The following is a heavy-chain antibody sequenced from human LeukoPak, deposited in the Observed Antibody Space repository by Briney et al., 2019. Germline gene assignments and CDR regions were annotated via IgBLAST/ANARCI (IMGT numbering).Heavy chain of an antibody. V-gene: IGHV4-38-2*02. CDR2: IYHSGST. CDR3: ARVAVMVSLHYFDY. CDR1: GYSISSGYY. J-gene: IGHJ4*02. Sequence: PSETLSLTCTVSGYSISSGYYWGWIRQPPGKGLEWIGSIYHSGSTYYNPSLKSRVTISVDTSKNQFSLKLSSVTAADTAVYYCARVAVMVSLHYFDYWGQGTLVTVSS. D-gene: IGHD3-10*01.